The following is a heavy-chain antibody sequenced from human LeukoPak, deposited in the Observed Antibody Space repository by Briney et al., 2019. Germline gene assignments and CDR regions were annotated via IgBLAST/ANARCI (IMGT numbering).Heavy chain of an antibody. Sequence: PPQTLSLTCTVSGGSISSGGYYWSWIRQHPGKGLECIGYIYYSGSTYYNPSLKSRVTISVDTSKNQFSLKLSSVTAADTAVYYCARAPVTTPSDSFDYWGQGTLVTVSS. J-gene: IGHJ4*02. CDR2: IYYSGST. CDR1: GGSISSGGYY. D-gene: IGHD4-17*01. V-gene: IGHV4-31*03. CDR3: ARAPVTTPSDSFDY.